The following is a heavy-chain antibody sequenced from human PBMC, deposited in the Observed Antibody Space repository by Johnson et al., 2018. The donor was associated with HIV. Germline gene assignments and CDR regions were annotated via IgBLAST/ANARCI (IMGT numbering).Heavy chain of an antibody. V-gene: IGHV3-30*02. Sequence: QVQLVESGGGVVQPGGSLRLSCAASGFTFSSYGMHWVRQAPGKGLEWVAFIRYDGSRTYYADSVKGRFTISRDNSKNTLYLQTNSLRAEDTAVYYCAKDGGGGYDRAFDMWGQGTMVTVSS. CDR1: GFTFSSYG. CDR3: AKDGGGGYDRAFDM. D-gene: IGHD5-12*01. CDR2: IRYDGSRT. J-gene: IGHJ3*02.